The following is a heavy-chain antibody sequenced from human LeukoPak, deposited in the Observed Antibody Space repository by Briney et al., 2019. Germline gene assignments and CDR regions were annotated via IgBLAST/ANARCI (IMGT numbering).Heavy chain of an antibody. CDR2: IKQDGGEK. CDR3: ARDHRTRGAFDI. Sequence: GGSLRLSCAASGFTFSDHYMDRVRQAPGKGLVGGANIKQDGGEKYYVDSVKGRFTISRDNAKNSLYLQMNSLRAEDTAVYYCARDHRTRGAFDIWGQGTMVTVSS. CDR1: GFTFSDHY. J-gene: IGHJ3*02. D-gene: IGHD2-2*01. V-gene: IGHV3-7*01.